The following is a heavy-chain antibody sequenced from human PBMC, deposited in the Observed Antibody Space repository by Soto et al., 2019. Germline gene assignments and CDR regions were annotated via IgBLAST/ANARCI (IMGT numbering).Heavy chain of an antibody. J-gene: IGHJ5*02. CDR1: GGSISSGGYY. V-gene: IGHV4-31*03. Sequence: SETLSLTCTVSGGSISSGGYYWSWIRQHPGKGLEWIGYIYYSGSTYYNPSLKSRVTISVDTAKNQFSLKLSSVTAADTAVYYCARAYYDSSGYYYDNWFDPWGQGTLVTVSS. D-gene: IGHD3-22*01. CDR2: IYYSGST. CDR3: ARAYYDSSGYYYDNWFDP.